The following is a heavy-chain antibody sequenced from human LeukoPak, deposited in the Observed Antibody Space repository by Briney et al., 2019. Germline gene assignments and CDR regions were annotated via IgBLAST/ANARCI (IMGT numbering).Heavy chain of an antibody. V-gene: IGHV3-74*01. CDR1: GFTFDDYG. Sequence: PGGSLRLSCAASGFTFDDYGMSWVRQAPGKGLVWVSRVTSDGSSTTYADSVKGRFTISRDNAKNTLYLQMNSLRAEDTAVYYCARDGTAANFDYWGQGTLVTVSS. J-gene: IGHJ4*02. D-gene: IGHD6-13*01. CDR2: VTSDGSST. CDR3: ARDGTAANFDY.